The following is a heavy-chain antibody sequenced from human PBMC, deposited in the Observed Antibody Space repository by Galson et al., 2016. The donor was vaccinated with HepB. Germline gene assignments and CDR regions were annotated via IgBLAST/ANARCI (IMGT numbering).Heavy chain of an antibody. D-gene: IGHD4-17*01. V-gene: IGHV4-34*01. CDR2: INHSANT. J-gene: IGHJ5*02. CDR1: GGSFSGYY. CDR3: AREMTTVTHNWFDP. Sequence: SETLSLTCGVSGGSFSGYYWSWIRQPPGKGLEWIGEINHSANTNYNPSLKSRVTISIDTSKNQFSLKLSSVTAADTAVYYCAREMTTVTHNWFDPWGQGTLVTVSS.